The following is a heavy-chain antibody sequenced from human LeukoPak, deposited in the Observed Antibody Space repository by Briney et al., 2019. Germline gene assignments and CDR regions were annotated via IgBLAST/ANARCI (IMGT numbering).Heavy chain of an antibody. CDR2: INPNSGGT. V-gene: IGHV1-2*02. D-gene: IGHD2-8*01. Sequence: GASVKVSCKASGYTFTGYYMHWVRQAPGQGLEWMGWINPNSGGTNYAQKFQGRVTMTRGTSISTAYMELSRLRSDDTAVYYCARSRGGCSNGVCYNYYYGMDVWGQGTTVTVSS. CDR1: GYTFTGYY. J-gene: IGHJ6*02. CDR3: ARSRGGCSNGVCYNYYYGMDV.